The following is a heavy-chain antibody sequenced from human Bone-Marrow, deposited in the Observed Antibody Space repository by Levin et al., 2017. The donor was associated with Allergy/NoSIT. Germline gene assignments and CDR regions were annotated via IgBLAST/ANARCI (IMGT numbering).Heavy chain of an antibody. CDR1: GFTFSTYA. J-gene: IGHJ3*02. CDR3: AKGVLSGIYVFNAFDM. V-gene: IGHV3-23*01. CDR2: FSGGGGTT. Sequence: GGSLRLSCVASGFTFSTYAMSWVRQAPGKGLEWVSSFSGGGGTTYYADSVQGRFTISRDTSTNTLYLQMNNLRAEDTAVYYCAKGVLSGIYVFNAFDMWGQGTMVTVSS. D-gene: IGHD1-26*01.